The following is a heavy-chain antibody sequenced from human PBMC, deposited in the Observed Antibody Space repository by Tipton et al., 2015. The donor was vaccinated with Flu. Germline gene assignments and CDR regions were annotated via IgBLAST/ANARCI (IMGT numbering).Heavy chain of an antibody. D-gene: IGHD2-2*01. CDR3: AICSTSCYQVYYYGMDV. CDR2: INPNSGGT. CDR1: GYTFTGYY. V-gene: IGHV1-2*02. J-gene: IGHJ6*02. Sequence: QLVQSGAEVKKPGASAKVSCKASGYTFTGYYMHWVRQAPGQGLEWMGWINPNSGGTNYAQKFQGRVTMTRDTSISTAYMELSRLRSDDTAVYYGAICSTSCYQVYYYGMDVWGQGTTVTVSS.